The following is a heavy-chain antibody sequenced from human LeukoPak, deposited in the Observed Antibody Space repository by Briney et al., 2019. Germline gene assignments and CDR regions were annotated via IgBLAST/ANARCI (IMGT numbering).Heavy chain of an antibody. J-gene: IGHJ4*02. CDR3: VRYRSGSNRFDY. V-gene: IGHV4-39*01. Sequence: SETLSLTCTVSGDSISGKTYSWGWVRQPPGKGLAWIGYMYYSENTYYNPSLKSRVTISVDTSRIQFSLKLSSVTAADTAVYYCVRYRSGSNRFDYWGQGTLVTVSS. CDR1: GDSISGKTYS. D-gene: IGHD6-19*01. CDR2: MYYSENT.